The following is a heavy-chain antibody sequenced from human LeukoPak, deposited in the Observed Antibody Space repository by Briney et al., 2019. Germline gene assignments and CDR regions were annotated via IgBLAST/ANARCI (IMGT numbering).Heavy chain of an antibody. CDR2: MNPNSGNT. CDR1: GYTFTSYD. Sequence: ASVKVSCKASGYTFTSYDINWVRQATGQGLEWMGWMNPNSGNTGYAQKFQGRVTMTRNTSISTAYMELSSLRSEDTAVYYCARGGRVATATGTFVPWGQGTLVTVSS. J-gene: IGHJ5*02. V-gene: IGHV1-8*01. D-gene: IGHD1-14*01. CDR3: ARGGRVATATGTFVP.